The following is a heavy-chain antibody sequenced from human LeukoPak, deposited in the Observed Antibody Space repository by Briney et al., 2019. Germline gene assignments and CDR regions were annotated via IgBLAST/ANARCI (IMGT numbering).Heavy chain of an antibody. CDR1: GYTFTSYG. V-gene: IGHV1-18*01. J-gene: IGHJ4*02. Sequence: WASAKVSCKASGYTFTSYGISWVRQAPGQGLEWMGWISAYNGNTNYAQKLQGRVTMTTDTSTSTAYMELRSLRSDDTAVYYCAKPPDIVVVPAASEDYFDYWGQGTLVTVSS. CDR3: AKPPDIVVVPAASEDYFDY. CDR2: ISAYNGNT. D-gene: IGHD2-2*01.